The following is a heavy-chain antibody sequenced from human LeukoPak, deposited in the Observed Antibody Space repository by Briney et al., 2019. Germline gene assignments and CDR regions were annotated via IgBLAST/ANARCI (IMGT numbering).Heavy chain of an antibody. CDR1: GFTFNTYS. Sequence: PGGSLRLSCAASGFTFNTYSMKWVRQAAGKGLEWVSYITSSSRTIYYPDSVKAPFTISRDNAKHSLYLQMNSLRAEDTAVYYCARGRDLFDSWGQGTLVTVSS. J-gene: IGHJ4*02. CDR3: ARGRDLFDS. CDR2: ITSSSRTI. V-gene: IGHV3-48*04.